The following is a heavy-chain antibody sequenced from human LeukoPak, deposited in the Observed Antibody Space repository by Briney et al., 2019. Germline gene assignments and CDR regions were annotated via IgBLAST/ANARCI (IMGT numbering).Heavy chain of an antibody. CDR3: ARGLYSSSWGPDAFDI. V-gene: IGHV1-18*01. Sequence: ASVKVSCKASGYTFTSYGISWVRQAPGQGLEWMGWISAYNGNTNYAQKLQGRVTMTTDTSTSTAYMELRSLRSDDTAVYYCARGLYSSSWGPDAFDIWGQGTMVTVSS. CDR2: ISAYNGNT. D-gene: IGHD6-13*01. J-gene: IGHJ3*02. CDR1: GYTFTSYG.